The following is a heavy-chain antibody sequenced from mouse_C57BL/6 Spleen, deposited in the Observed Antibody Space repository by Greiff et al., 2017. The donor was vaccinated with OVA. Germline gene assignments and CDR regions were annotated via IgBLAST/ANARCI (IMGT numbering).Heavy chain of an antibody. D-gene: IGHD1-1*01. CDR3: ARKGTVVAFDY. CDR1: GYTFTSYW. J-gene: IGHJ2*01. Sequence: QVQLQQPGAELVMPGASVKLSCKASGYTFTSYWMHWVKQRPGQGLEWIGEIDPSDSYTNYNQKFKGKSTLTVDKSSSTAYMQLSSLTSEDSAVYYCARKGTVVAFDYWGQGTTLTVSS. V-gene: IGHV1-69*01. CDR2: IDPSDSYT.